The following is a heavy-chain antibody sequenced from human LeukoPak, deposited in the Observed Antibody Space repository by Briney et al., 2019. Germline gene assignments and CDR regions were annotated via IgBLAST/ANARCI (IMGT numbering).Heavy chain of an antibody. CDR2: IDPSDFYT. D-gene: IGHD1-1*01. V-gene: IGHV5-10-1*01. J-gene: IGHJ4*02. Sequence: GESLKISCKGSGYSFTSYWIGWVRQMPGKGLEWMGRIDPSDFYTNYSPSFQGHVTISADKPISTAYLQWSSLKASDTAMYYCARYTTGDFDYWGQGTLVTVSS. CDR3: ARYTTGDFDY. CDR1: GYSFTSYW.